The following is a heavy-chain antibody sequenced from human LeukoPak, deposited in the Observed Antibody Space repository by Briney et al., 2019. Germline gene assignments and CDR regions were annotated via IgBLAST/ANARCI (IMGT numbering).Heavy chain of an antibody. CDR2: FDPEDGET. V-gene: IGHV1-24*01. J-gene: IGHJ3*02. CDR3: ATELLMVRGVNSGAFDI. Sequence: GASVKVSCKVSGYTLTELSMNWVRQAPGKGLEWMGGFDPEDGETIYAQKVQGRVTMTEDTSTDTAYMELNSLRSEDTAVYYCATELLMVRGVNSGAFDIWGQGTMVTVSS. D-gene: IGHD3-10*01. CDR1: GYTLTELS.